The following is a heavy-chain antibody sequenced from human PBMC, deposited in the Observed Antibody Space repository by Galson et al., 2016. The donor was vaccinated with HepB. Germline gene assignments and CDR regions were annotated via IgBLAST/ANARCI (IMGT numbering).Heavy chain of an antibody. CDR2: TFHSGTT. Sequence: SETLSLTCTISGGSVSSTHWWSWVRQPPGKGLEWIGETFHSGTTYYNPSLGSRVTISVDKSQNQLSLTLPSMTVADTAVYYCARHIGVAGTRGFDSWGPGILVTVSS. CDR1: GGSVSSTHW. CDR3: ARHIGVAGTRGFDS. D-gene: IGHD6-19*01. J-gene: IGHJ5*01. V-gene: IGHV4-4*02.